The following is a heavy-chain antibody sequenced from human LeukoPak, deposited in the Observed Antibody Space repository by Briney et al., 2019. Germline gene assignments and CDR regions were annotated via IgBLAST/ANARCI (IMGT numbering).Heavy chain of an antibody. CDR3: ARHSPFSTYGSGTNGGWFDP. CDR1: GYSFTSYW. CDR2: IYPGDSDT. Sequence: HGESLKISCKGSGYSFTSYWIGWVRQMPGKGLEWMGIIYPGDSDTRYSPSFQGQVTISADKSISTAYLQWSSLKASDTAMYYCARHSPFSTYGSGTNGGWFDPWGQGTLVTVSS. D-gene: IGHD3-10*01. V-gene: IGHV5-51*01. J-gene: IGHJ5*02.